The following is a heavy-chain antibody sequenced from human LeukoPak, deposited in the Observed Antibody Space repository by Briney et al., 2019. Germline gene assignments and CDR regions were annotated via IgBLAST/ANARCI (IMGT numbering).Heavy chain of an antibody. CDR3: ASTRDSSGSDY. CDR2: IYYSGST. Sequence: SETLSLTCTVSGGSISSYYWSWIRQPPGKGLEWIGYIYYSGSTNYNPSLKSRVTILVDTSKNQFSLKLSSVTAADTAVYYCASTRDSSGSDYWGQGTLVTVSS. J-gene: IGHJ4*02. V-gene: IGHV4-59*08. CDR1: GGSISSYY. D-gene: IGHD3-22*01.